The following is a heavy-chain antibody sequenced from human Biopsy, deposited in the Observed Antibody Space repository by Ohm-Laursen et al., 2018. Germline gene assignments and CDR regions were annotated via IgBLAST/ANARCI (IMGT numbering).Heavy chain of an antibody. V-gene: IGHV4-34*01. CDR1: GGSFSGYF. D-gene: IGHD4/OR15-4a*01. CDR3: AVLYGAFDY. J-gene: IGHJ4*02. CDR2: INHRGNT. Sequence: SETLSLTCVVSGGSFSGYFCSWIRQPPGKGLEWIGEINHRGNTKYGPSLRGRVSISVDTSKNQFSLNVNSVTTADTAVYYCAVLYGAFDYWGQGQLVSVSA.